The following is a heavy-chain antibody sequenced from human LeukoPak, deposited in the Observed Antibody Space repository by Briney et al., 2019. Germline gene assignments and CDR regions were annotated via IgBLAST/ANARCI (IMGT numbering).Heavy chain of an antibody. CDR1: GGSFSGYY. CDR2: INHSGST. V-gene: IGHV4-34*01. J-gene: IGHJ4*02. D-gene: IGHD3-22*01. Sequence: SGTLSLTCAVYGGSFSGYYWSWIRQPPGKGLEWIGEINHSGSTNYNPSLKSRVTISVDTSKNQFSLKLSSVTAADTAVYYCARLPSSGYYLDYWGQGTLVTVSS. CDR3: ARLPSSGYYLDY.